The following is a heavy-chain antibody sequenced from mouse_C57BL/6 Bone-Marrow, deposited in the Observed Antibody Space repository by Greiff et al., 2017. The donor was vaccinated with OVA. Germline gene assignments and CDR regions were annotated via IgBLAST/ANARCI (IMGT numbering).Heavy chain of an antibody. J-gene: IGHJ4*01. CDR1: GFSFNTYA. CDR2: IRSKSNNYAT. D-gene: IGHD4-1*01. V-gene: IGHV10-1*01. CDR3: VRGEANWAYYYAMDY. Sequence: EVQRVESGGGLVQPKGSLKLSCAASGFSFNTYAMNWVRQAPGKGLEWVARIRSKSNNYATYYAVSVKDRFTISRDASESMLYLQMNDLKTEDTAMYYCVRGEANWAYYYAMDYWGQGTSVTVSS.